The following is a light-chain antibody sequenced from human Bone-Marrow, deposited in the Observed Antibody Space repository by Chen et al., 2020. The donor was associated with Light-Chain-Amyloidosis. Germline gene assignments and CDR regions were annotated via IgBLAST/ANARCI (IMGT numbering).Light chain of an antibody. CDR1: QSVLYSSNNKNY. CDR3: QQYYSTWWT. CDR2: WAS. J-gene: IGKJ1*01. V-gene: IGKV4-1*01. Sequence: DIVMTRSPDSLAVSLGERATINCKSSQSVLYSSNNKNYLAWYQQKPGQPPKLLIYWASTRESGVPDRFSGSGSGTDFTLTISSLQAEDVAVYYCQQYYSTWWTFGQGTKVEIK.